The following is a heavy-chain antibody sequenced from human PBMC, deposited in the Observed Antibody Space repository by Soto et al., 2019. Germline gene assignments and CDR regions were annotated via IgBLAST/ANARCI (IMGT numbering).Heavy chain of an antibody. CDR1: GFTFNSYW. CDR3: ARDNWNSY. V-gene: IGHV3-74*01. D-gene: IGHD1-1*01. CDR2: IDNDGSAT. J-gene: IGHJ4*02. Sequence: GGSLRLSCVASGFTFNSYWMHWVRQAPGKGLEWVSRIDNDGSATTYADSVKGRFTISRDNAKNTLFLQMNTLRVDDTAVYYCARDNWNSYWGQGTLVTVSS.